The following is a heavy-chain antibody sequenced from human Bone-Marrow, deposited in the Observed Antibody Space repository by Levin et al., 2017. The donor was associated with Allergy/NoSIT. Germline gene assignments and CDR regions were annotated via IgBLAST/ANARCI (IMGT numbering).Heavy chain of an antibody. CDR3: AKECSSSWYFDL. D-gene: IGHD6-13*01. V-gene: IGHV3-43*01. Sequence: GGSLRLSCAASGFTFDDYTMHWVRQAPGKGLEWVSLISWDGGSTYYADSVKGRFTISRDNSKNSLYLQMNSLRTEDTALYYCAKECSSSWYFDLWGRGTLVTVSS. CDR2: ISWDGGST. CDR1: GFTFDDYT. J-gene: IGHJ2*01.